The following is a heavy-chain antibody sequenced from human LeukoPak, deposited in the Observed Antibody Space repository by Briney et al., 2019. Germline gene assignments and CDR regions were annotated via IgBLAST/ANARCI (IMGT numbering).Heavy chain of an antibody. CDR2: ISHSGTT. D-gene: IGHD6-19*01. J-gene: IGHJ4*02. CDR3: ARWDDSAWAFGN. Sequence: ASEALSLTCTVSGGSISSYYWSWIRQSPGKGLEWVGYISHSGTTSYDSYFRSRVTISVDTSNNQLSLKLTSVTAADTAVYYCARWDDSAWAFGNWGPGTLVTVSS. V-gene: IGHV4-59*08. CDR1: GGSISSYY.